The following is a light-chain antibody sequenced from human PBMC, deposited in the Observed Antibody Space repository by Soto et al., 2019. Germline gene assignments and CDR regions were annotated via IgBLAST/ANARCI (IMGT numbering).Light chain of an antibody. CDR3: QQRSNWPYT. Sequence: EIVLTQSPATLSLSPGERATLSCRASQSVSSYLAWYQQKPGQAPRLLIYDASNRATGTPARFSGSGSGTDFTLTISSLEPEDFAFYYCQQRSNWPYTFGQGTKLEIK. J-gene: IGKJ2*01. CDR2: DAS. V-gene: IGKV3-11*01. CDR1: QSVSSY.